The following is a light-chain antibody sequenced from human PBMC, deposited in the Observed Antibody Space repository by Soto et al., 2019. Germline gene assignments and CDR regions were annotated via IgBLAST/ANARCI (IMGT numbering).Light chain of an antibody. CDR1: QGISSY. CDR2: AAS. CDR3: QQLNIYPWT. J-gene: IGKJ1*01. V-gene: IGKV1-9*01. Sequence: DIQLTQSPSFLSASVGDRVTITCRASQGISSYLAWYQQKPGKAPKLLIYAASTLQSGVPSRFRGSGSGTEFTLTISSLQPEDFATYYCQQLNIYPWTFGQGTKVEIK.